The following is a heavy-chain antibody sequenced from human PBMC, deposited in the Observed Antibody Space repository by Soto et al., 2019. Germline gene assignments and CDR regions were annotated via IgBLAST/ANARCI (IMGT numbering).Heavy chain of an antibody. V-gene: IGHV1-2*02. J-gene: IGHJ6*02. Sequence: ASVKVSCKASGYTFTGYYMHWVRQAPGQGLEWMGWINPNSGGTNYAQKFQGRVTMTRDTSISTAYMELSRLRSGDTAVYYCARGATAMVPPYYYGMDVWGQGTTVTVSS. CDR3: ARGATAMVPPYYYGMDV. CDR2: INPNSGGT. CDR1: GYTFTGYY. D-gene: IGHD5-18*01.